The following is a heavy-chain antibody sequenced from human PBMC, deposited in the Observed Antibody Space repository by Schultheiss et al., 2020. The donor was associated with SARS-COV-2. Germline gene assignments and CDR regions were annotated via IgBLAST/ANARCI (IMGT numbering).Heavy chain of an antibody. D-gene: IGHD1-26*01. J-gene: IGHJ3*02. Sequence: GSLRLSCAVYGGSFSGYYWSWIRQPPGKGLEWIGEINHSGSTNYNPSLKSRVTISVDTSKNQFSLKLSSVTAADTAVYYCARVPYYPGGAFDIWGQGTTVTVSS. CDR1: GGSFSGYY. CDR2: INHSGST. V-gene: IGHV4-34*01. CDR3: ARVPYYPGGAFDI.